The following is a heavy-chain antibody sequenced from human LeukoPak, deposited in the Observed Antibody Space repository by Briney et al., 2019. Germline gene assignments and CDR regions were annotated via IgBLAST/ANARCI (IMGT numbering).Heavy chain of an antibody. Sequence: SVKVSCKASGGTFSSYAISWVRQAPGQGLEWMGGIIPIFGTANYAQKFQGRVTITADESTSTAYMELSSLRSEDTAVYYCARGGGFLEWLSDYYYYMDVWGKGTTVTVSS. CDR1: GGTFSSYA. V-gene: IGHV1-69*01. D-gene: IGHD3-3*01. CDR2: IIPIFGTA. CDR3: ARGGGFLEWLSDYYYYMDV. J-gene: IGHJ6*03.